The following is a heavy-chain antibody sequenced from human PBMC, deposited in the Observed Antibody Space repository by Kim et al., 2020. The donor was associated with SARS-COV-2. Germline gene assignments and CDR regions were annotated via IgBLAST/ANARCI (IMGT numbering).Heavy chain of an antibody. V-gene: IGHV3-33*06. CDR2: IWYDGSNK. D-gene: IGHD6-19*01. CDR3: AKGTRKSRLSGQFPFDY. CDR1: GFTFSSYA. J-gene: IGHJ4*02. Sequence: GGSLRLSCAASGFTFSSYAMHWVRQAPGKGLEWVAVIWYDGSNKYYADSVKGRFTISRDNSKNTLYLQMNSLRAEDTAVYYCAKGTRKSRLSGQFPFDYWGQGTLVTVSS.